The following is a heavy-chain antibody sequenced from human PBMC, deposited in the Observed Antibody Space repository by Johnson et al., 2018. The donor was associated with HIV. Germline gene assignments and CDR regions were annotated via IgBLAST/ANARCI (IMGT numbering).Heavy chain of an antibody. D-gene: IGHD3-9*01. V-gene: IGHV3-30*04. CDR3: ASVYYDILTGYYYDAFDM. CDR2: ISYDGSNK. CDR1: GFTFSTYA. J-gene: IGHJ3*02. Sequence: QVQLVESGGGVVQPGRSLRLSCAASGFTFSTYAMHWVRQAPGKGLEWLAVISYDGSNKYYAASVKGRFTISRDNSKTTLYLQTNSLRAEDTAVYYCASVYYDILTGYYYDAFDMWGQGTVVTVSS.